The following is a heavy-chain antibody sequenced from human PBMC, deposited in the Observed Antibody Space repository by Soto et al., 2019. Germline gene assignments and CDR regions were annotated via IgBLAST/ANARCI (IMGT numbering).Heavy chain of an antibody. D-gene: IGHD3-10*01. Sequence: SETLSLTCAISGYSISSGYYWGWIRQPPGKGLEWIGSIYHSGSTYYNPSLKSRVTISVDTSKNQFSLKLSSVTAADTAVYYCARGPYYYGSGSYYNQPTSPSNYYGMDVWGQGTTVTVSS. J-gene: IGHJ6*02. V-gene: IGHV4-38-2*01. CDR2: IYHSGST. CDR1: GYSISSGYY. CDR3: ARGPYYYGSGSYYNQPTSPSNYYGMDV.